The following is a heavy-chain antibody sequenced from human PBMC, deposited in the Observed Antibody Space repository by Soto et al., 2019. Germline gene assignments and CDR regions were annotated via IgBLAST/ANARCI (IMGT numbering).Heavy chain of an antibody. CDR2: IYPGDSDT. CDR3: ARAITIFGVVPDYYGMDV. V-gene: IGHV5-51*01. CDR1: GYSFTSYW. D-gene: IGHD3-3*01. J-gene: IGHJ6*02. Sequence: LVESLKISCKGSGYSFTSYWIGWVRQMPGKGLEWMGIIYPGDSDTRYSPSFQGQVTISADKSISTAYLQWSSLKASDTAMYYCARAITIFGVVPDYYGMDVWGQGTTVTVSS.